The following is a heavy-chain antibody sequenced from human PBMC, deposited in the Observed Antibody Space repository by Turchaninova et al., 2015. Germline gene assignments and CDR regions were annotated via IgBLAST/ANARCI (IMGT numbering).Heavy chain of an antibody. D-gene: IGHD2-2*01. CDR1: GFTFKNAW. CDR2: IKSKVDGGTT. J-gene: IGHJ4*02. CDR3: TERPSAN. V-gene: IGHV3-15*01. Sequence: EVQLVESGGGLVRPGGSLRLSCAASGFTFKNAWMSWVRQAPGKGLEWVGRIKSKVDGGTTDYAAPVKGRFIISRDDSKNTLYLQMNSLKTEDTAVYYCTERPSANWGQGTLVTVSS.